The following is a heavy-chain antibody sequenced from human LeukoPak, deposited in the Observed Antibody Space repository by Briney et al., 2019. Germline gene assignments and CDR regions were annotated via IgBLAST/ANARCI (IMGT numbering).Heavy chain of an antibody. D-gene: IGHD2-15*01. J-gene: IGHJ3*02. V-gene: IGHV3-64D*06. CDR2: ISSNGGST. CDR3: VKALGYCSGGSCHAFDI. CDR1: GFTFSNYA. Sequence: GGPLRLSCSASGFTFSNYAMHWVRQAPGKGLEYVSAISSNGGSTYYADSVKGRFTISRDNSKNTLYLQMSSLRAEDTAVYYCVKALGYCSGGSCHAFDIWGQGTMVTVSS.